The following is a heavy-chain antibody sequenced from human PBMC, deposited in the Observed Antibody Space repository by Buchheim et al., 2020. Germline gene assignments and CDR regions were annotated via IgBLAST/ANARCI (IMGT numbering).Heavy chain of an antibody. Sequence: QVQLVESGGGVVQPGRSLRLSCAASGFTFSSYAMHWVRQAPGKGLEWVAVISYDGSNKYYADSVKGRFTISRDNSKNTLYLQMNSLRAEDTAVYYCARVAAYSSGWYVIDYWGQGTL. CDR3: ARVAAYSSGWYVIDY. CDR1: GFTFSSYA. D-gene: IGHD6-19*01. CDR2: ISYDGSNK. J-gene: IGHJ4*02. V-gene: IGHV3-30-3*01.